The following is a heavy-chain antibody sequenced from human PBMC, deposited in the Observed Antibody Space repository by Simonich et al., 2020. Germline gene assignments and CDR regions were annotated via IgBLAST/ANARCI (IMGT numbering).Heavy chain of an antibody. CDR1: GGSFSGYY. D-gene: IGHD3-16*01. CDR2: TNHSCST. Sequence: QVQLQQWGAGLLKPSETLSLTCAVYGGSFSGYYWSWIRQPPGKGLEWIGETNHSCSTNYNPSLKSRVTISVDTTKNQFSLKLSSVTAADTAVYHCARPLGIVWAFDIWGQGTMVTVSS. V-gene: IGHV4-34*01. CDR3: ARPLGIVWAFDI. J-gene: IGHJ3*02.